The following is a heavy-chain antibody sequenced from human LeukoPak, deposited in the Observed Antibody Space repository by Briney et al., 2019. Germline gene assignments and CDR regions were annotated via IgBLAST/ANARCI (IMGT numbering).Heavy chain of an antibody. CDR1: GFTFSDYY. J-gene: IGHJ5*01. CDR2: VSSGSSTI. CDR3: ARGDSSYCSGGCYFAS. V-gene: IGHV3-11*04. Sequence: GGTLRLSCAASGFTFSDYYMSWIRQAPGKALYWVSYVSSGSSTIYYADSVKGRFTVSRDNGKRSLYLHMNSLRAEDTAMYYCARGDSSYCSGGCYFASWGQGTLVTISS. D-gene: IGHD2-21*02.